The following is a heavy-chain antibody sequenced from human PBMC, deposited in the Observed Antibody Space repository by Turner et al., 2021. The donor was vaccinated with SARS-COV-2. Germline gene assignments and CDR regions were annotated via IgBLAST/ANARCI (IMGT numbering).Heavy chain of an antibody. J-gene: IGHJ6*01. CDR2: IVVGSSNI. Sequence: QMQLVQSGHEVKKPGTSVKVSCKASGFTFIRSAMQWVRQARGQGLEWIGWIVVGSSNINYAQKFQDRVTIDRDMSTNTAYMELSSLRSEDTAVYYCAAGMASRYQYYYG. CDR3: AAGMASRYQYYYG. D-gene: IGHD5-12*01. V-gene: IGHV1-58*02. CDR1: GFTFIRSA.